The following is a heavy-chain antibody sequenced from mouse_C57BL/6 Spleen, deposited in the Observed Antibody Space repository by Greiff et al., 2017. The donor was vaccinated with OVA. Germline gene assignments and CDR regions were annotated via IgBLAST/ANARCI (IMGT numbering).Heavy chain of an antibody. J-gene: IGHJ2*01. CDR3: ARGKFINTVVEECYFDY. D-gene: IGHD1-1*01. V-gene: IGHV1-80*01. Sequence: VQRVESGAELVKPGASVKISCKASGYAFSSYWMNWVKQRPGKGLEWIGQIYPGDGDTNYNGKFKGKATLTADKSSSTAYMQLSSLTSEDSAVYFCARGKFINTVVEECYFDYWGQGTTLTVSS. CDR2: IYPGDGDT. CDR1: GYAFSSYW.